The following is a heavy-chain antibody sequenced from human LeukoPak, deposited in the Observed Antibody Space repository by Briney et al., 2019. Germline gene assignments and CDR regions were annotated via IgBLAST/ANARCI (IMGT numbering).Heavy chain of an antibody. CDR3: ASAHSGSLLY. Sequence: ASVKVSCKASGDTFSRYAINWVRQAPGQGLEWVGRTMPMSGISNYAQKFQGRVTITADKSTSTAYMELSSLKSDDTAIYYCASAHSGSLLYWGQGTLVTVSS. J-gene: IGHJ4*02. CDR1: GDTFSRYA. CDR2: TMPMSGIS. D-gene: IGHD3-10*01. V-gene: IGHV1-69*04.